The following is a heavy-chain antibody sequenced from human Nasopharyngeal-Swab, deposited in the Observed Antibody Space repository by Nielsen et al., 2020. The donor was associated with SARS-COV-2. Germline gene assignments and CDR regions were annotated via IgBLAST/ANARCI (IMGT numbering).Heavy chain of an antibody. V-gene: IGHV3-48*03. CDR1: GFTYSSYA. CDR2: ISSSGSTI. Sequence: GESLKISCAASGFTYSSYAISWVRQAPGKGLEWVSYISSSGSTIYYADSVKGRFTISRDNAKNSLYLQMNSLRAEDTAVYYCARLRDGYNYAIDYWGQGTLVTVSS. D-gene: IGHD5-24*01. CDR3: ARLRDGYNYAIDY. J-gene: IGHJ4*02.